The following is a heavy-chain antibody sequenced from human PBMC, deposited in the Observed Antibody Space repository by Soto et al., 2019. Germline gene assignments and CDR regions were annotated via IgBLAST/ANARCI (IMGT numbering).Heavy chain of an antibody. CDR2: ISGSGGST. V-gene: IGHV3-23*01. J-gene: IGHJ4*02. D-gene: IGHD5-18*01. CDR3: ARGDTAMVTWCFDY. CDR1: GFTFSSYA. Sequence: GESLRLSCAASGFTFSSYAMSWVRQAPGKGLEWVSAISGSGGSTYYADSVKGRFTISRDNSKNTLYLQMSSLRSEDTAVYYCARGDTAMVTWCFDYWGQGTLVTVSS.